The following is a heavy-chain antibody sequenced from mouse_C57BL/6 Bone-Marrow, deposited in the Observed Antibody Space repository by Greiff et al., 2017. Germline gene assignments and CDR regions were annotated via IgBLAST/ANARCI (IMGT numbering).Heavy chain of an antibody. D-gene: IGHD1-1*01. J-gene: IGHJ4*01. CDR3: AREGNYSYAMDY. V-gene: IGHV5-16*01. CDR2: INYDGSST. Sequence: EVQRVESEGGLVQPGSSMKLSCTASGFTFSDYYMAWVRQVPEKGLEWVANINYDGSSTYYLDSLKSRFIISRDNAKNILYLQMSSLKSEDTATYCCAREGNYSYAMDYWGQGTSVTVSS. CDR1: GFTFSDYY.